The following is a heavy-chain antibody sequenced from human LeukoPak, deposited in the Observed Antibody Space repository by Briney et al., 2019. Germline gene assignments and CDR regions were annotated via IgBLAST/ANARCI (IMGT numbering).Heavy chain of an antibody. J-gene: IGHJ4*02. CDR1: GFTFNTYG. Sequence: PGGSLRLSCAASGFTFNTYGMHWVRQTPGKGLEWVAVIWFGGSRIYYTDSVKGRFTISRDNARNSLYLQMSSLRVEDTAVYYCIRDLFDDYSLDYWGQGALVTVSS. CDR2: IWFGGSRI. CDR3: IRDLFDDYSLDY. D-gene: IGHD3-16*01. V-gene: IGHV3-33*01.